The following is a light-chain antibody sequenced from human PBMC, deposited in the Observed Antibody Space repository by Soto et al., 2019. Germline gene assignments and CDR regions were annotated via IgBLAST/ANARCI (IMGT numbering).Light chain of an antibody. CDR2: GAS. CDR3: QQYGSSPEGT. Sequence: EIVLTQSPGTLSLSPGERATLSCRASQIVSSSYLAWYQQKLGQAPRLLIYGASSRATGIPDRFSGSGSGTDFTLTIRRLEPEDFAVYYCQQYGSSPEGTFGQGTKVEIK. V-gene: IGKV3-20*01. J-gene: IGKJ1*01. CDR1: QIVSSSY.